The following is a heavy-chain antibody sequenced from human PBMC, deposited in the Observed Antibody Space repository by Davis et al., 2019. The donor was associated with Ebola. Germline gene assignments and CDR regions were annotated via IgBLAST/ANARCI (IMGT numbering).Heavy chain of an antibody. CDR2: ISSSSSYI. D-gene: IGHD3-22*01. J-gene: IGHJ4*02. Sequence: GGSLRLSCAASGFTFSSYSMNWVRQAPGKGLEWVSSISSSSSYIYYADSVKGRFTISRDNAKNSLYLQMNSLRAEDTAVYYCARDPRYYYDSSGYYSYWGQGTLVTVSS. CDR1: GFTFSSYS. CDR3: ARDPRYYYDSSGYYSY. V-gene: IGHV3-21*01.